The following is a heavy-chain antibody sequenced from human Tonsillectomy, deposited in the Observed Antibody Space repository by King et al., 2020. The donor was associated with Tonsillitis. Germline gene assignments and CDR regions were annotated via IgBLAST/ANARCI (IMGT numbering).Heavy chain of an antibody. CDR2: IIPILDIT. CDR3: ARDAGYCSGGSCFGYFYHYMDV. Sequence: VQLVESGAEVKKPGSSVKVSCKASGGTFSNYAISWVRQAPGQGLEWMGRIIPILDITNYAQKFQGRVAITADISTTTAYMDLSSLRSEDTAVYYWARDAGYCSGGSCFGYFYHYMDVWGKGTTVTVSS. D-gene: IGHD2-15*01. J-gene: IGHJ6*03. CDR1: GGTFSNYA. V-gene: IGHV1-69*09.